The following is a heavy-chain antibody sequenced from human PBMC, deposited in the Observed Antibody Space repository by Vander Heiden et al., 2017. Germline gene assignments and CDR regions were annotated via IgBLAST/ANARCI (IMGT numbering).Heavy chain of an antibody. V-gene: IGHV1-46*01. CDR2: INPSGGST. CDR1: GYTFTSYY. Sequence: QVQLVQSGAEVKKPGASVEVSCKASGYTFTSYYLPWVRQAPGQGLEWMGIINPSGGSTSYAKKFQGRVTMTRDTPTSTVYMGLSSLRSEDTAVDYGARDPTRDYYGMDVWGQGTAGTVSS. J-gene: IGHJ6*02. CDR3: ARDPTRDYYGMDV. D-gene: IGHD1-1*01.